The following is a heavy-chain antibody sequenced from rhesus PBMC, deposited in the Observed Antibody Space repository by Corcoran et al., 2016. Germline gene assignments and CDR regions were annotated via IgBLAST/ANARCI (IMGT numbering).Heavy chain of an antibody. Sequence: VQLPESGPGLVKPSETLSLICVVSGDSISDHSWNWTGQAPGKGLEWFGYFGGSSGNTYYNPSLKSRVTISTDTSKNQFSLELSSVTAADTAVYYCARSGVTATVYWGQGVLVTVSS. J-gene: IGHJ4*01. D-gene: IGHD3-34*01. V-gene: IGHV4-165*02. CDR3: ARSGVTATVY. CDR2: FGGSSGNT. CDR1: GDSISDHS.